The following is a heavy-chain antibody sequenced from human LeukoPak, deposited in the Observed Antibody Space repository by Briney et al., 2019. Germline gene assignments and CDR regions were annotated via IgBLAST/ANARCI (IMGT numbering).Heavy chain of an antibody. CDR2: INPNSGGT. D-gene: IGHD3-10*01. CDR3: ARADGSGSFYGMDV. CDR1: GYTFTGYY. J-gene: IGHJ6*02. V-gene: IGHV1-2*04. Sequence: ASVTVSCKASGYTFTGYYMHWVRQAPGQGLEWMGWINPNSGGTNYAQKFRGWVTMTRDTSISTAYMELSRLRSDDTAVYYCARADGSGSFYGMDVWGQGTTVTVSS.